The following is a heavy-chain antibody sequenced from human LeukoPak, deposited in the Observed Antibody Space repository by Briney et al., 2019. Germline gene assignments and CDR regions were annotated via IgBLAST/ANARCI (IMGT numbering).Heavy chain of an antibody. Sequence: ASVKVSCKASGYTFTGYYMHWVRQAPGQGLEWMGWINPNSGGTNYAQKFQGWVTMTRDTSISTAYMELSRLRSDDTAVYYCAREIRDGYNYFYYYYGMDVWGQGTTVTVSS. CDR2: INPNSGGT. V-gene: IGHV1-2*04. CDR3: AREIRDGYNYFYYYYGMDV. J-gene: IGHJ6*02. D-gene: IGHD5-24*01. CDR1: GYTFTGYY.